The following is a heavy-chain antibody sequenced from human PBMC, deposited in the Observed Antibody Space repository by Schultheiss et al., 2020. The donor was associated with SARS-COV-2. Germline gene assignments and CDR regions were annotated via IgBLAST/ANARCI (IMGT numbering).Heavy chain of an antibody. V-gene: IGHV1-46*01. CDR2: INPYGGRA. Sequence: ASVKVSCKASGYKFSDFYIHWVRQAPGLGLQWMGIINPYGGRADYAQKFQDRVTLTTDTSTSTAYMELRSLRSDDTAVYYCARDYYGMDVWGQGTTVTVSS. J-gene: IGHJ6*02. CDR3: ARDYYGMDV. CDR1: GYKFSDFY.